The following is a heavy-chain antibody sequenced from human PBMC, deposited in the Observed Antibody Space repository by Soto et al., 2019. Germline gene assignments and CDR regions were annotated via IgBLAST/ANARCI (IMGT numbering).Heavy chain of an antibody. D-gene: IGHD2-2*01. CDR3: AKARCSTSNCYVPDY. V-gene: IGHV3-20*04. CDR2: INWGGGST. J-gene: IGHJ4*02. Sequence: PGGSLRLSCAASGFTFDDYGMSWVRQAPGKGLEWVSAINWGGGSTGYADSVKGRFTISRDNPKNTLYLQLNSLTVDDTATYYCAKARCSTSNCYVPDYWGQGAPVTVSS. CDR1: GFTFDDYG.